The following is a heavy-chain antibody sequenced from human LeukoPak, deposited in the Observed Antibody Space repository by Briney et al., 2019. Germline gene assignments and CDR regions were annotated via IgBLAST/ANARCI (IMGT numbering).Heavy chain of an antibody. CDR1: GCTFSSYA. J-gene: IGHJ4*02. Sequence: SVKVSCKASGCTFSSYAISWVRQAPGQGLEWMGGIIPIFGTANYAQKFQGRVTITADESTSTAYMELSSLRSEDTAVYYCARGSEGMDHTYDVDYWGQGTLVTVS. CDR3: ARGSEGMDHTYDVDY. D-gene: IGHD5-18*01. CDR2: IIPIFGTA. V-gene: IGHV1-69*13.